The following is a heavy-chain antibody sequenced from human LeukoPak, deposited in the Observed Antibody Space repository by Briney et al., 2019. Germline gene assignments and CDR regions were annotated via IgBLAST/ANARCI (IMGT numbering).Heavy chain of an antibody. CDR2: IYYSGST. CDR1: GGSISSGDYY. V-gene: IGHV4-61*08. J-gene: IGHJ4*02. CDR3: ARVIGGEGSFDY. Sequence: SETLSLTCTVSGGSISSGDYYWSWIRQPPGKGLEWIGYIYYSGSTNYNPSLKSRVTISVDTSKNQFSLKLSSVTAADTAVYYCARVIGGEGSFDYWGQGTLVTVSS. D-gene: IGHD3-10*01.